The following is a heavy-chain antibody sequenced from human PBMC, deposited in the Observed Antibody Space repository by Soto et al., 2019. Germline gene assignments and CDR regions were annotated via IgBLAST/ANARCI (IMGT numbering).Heavy chain of an antibody. J-gene: IGHJ5*02. CDR1: AQTLTSYA. Sequence: ASVKVSCKATAQTLTSYAMHWVRQVPGQRLEWMGWINAGNGNTKYSQKFQGRVTITRDTSASTACMELSSLRSEDTAVYYCASCRKSVGDKFCWIDPWGQGTLVTVS. D-gene: IGHD2-21*02. CDR3: ASCRKSVGDKFCWIDP. V-gene: IGHV1-3*01. CDR2: INAGNGNT.